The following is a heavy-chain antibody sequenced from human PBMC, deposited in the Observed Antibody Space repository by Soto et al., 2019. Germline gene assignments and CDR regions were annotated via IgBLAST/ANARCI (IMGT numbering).Heavy chain of an antibody. Sequence: QMPLVQSGPEVKKPETSVKVSCKASGFTFTSSAVQWVQQARGQRLEWIGWIVVGSGNTNYAQKFQERVTITRDMSTSTAYMELSSLRSEDTAVYYCAAPSYSSSWYQGYYYYGMDVWGQGTTVTVSS. D-gene: IGHD6-13*01. J-gene: IGHJ6*02. CDR2: IVVGSGNT. CDR3: AAPSYSSSWYQGYYYYGMDV. CDR1: GFTFTSSA. V-gene: IGHV1-58*01.